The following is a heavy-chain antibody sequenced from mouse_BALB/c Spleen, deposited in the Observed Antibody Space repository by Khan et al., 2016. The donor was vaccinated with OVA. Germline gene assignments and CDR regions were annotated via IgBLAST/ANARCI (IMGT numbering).Heavy chain of an antibody. CDR3: VREGAYYRSDGWFAY. CDR2: IIPSNDYT. J-gene: IGHJ3*01. V-gene: IGHV1-4*01. Sequence: QVQLQQSGAELARPGASVKMSCKASGYTFTTYTIHWVKQRPGQGLEWIGYIIPSNDYTNYNQKFKDRATLTADNSSSTAYMQLSSLTSEDSAVYYCVREGAYYRSDGWFAYWGQGTLVTVS. CDR1: GYTFTTYT. D-gene: IGHD2-14*01.